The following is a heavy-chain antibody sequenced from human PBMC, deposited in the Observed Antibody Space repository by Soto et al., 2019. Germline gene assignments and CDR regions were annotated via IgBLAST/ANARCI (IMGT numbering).Heavy chain of an antibody. Sequence: EVQLLESGGASVQPGGSLRLSCAASGFIFGNYAMTWVRQAPGKGLEWVSAVTGSGGSTYYADSVKGRFSISRDNSKNTLHLQMNALRAEDTAVYYCAKSDYVCWRKSSYYFDYWSQGTLVTVSS. CDR1: GFIFGNYA. V-gene: IGHV3-23*01. D-gene: IGHD3-16*01. J-gene: IGHJ4*02. CDR2: VTGSGGST. CDR3: AKSDYVCWRKSSYYFDY.